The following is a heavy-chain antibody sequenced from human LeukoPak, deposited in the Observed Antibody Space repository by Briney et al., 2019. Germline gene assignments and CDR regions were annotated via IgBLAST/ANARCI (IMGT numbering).Heavy chain of an antibody. Sequence: GGPLRLSCAASGFTFSTYSVNWVRQAPGKGLEWVSSISRSNSYIYYADFVKGRFTISRDNSKNTLYLQMNSLRAEDTAVYYCARSLKRELLRTYFDYWGQGTLVTVSS. V-gene: IGHV3-21*01. D-gene: IGHD1-26*01. CDR1: GFTFSTYS. CDR3: ARSLKRELLRTYFDY. J-gene: IGHJ4*02. CDR2: ISRSNSYI.